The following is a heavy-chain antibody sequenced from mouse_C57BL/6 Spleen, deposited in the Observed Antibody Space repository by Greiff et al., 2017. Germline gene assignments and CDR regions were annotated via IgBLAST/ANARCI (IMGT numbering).Heavy chain of an antibody. D-gene: IGHD2-4*01. CDR2: INPNYGTT. V-gene: IGHV1-39*01. J-gene: IGHJ3*01. CDR1: GYSFTDYN. Sequence: EVKLMESGPELVKPGASVKISCKASGYSFTDYNMNWVKQSNGKSLEWIGVINPNYGTTSYNQKFKGKATLTVDQSSSTAYMQLNSLTSEDSAVYYCATQGGLRRAWFAYWGQGTLVTVSA. CDR3: ATQGGLRRAWFAY.